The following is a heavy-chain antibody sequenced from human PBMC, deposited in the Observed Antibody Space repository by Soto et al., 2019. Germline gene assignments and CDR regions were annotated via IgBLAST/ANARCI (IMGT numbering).Heavy chain of an antibody. J-gene: IGHJ4*02. D-gene: IGHD3-22*01. V-gene: IGHV4-30-4*01. CDR2: IYYSRSD. CDR3: ARVVQFYDSSGYSFYYFDY. Sequence: SETLSLTCTVPGDSINSADYYWSWLRQPPGKGLEWIGYIYYSRSDYYNPSLGRRATITIDTSRNQFSLNLMSVTAADTAVYYCARVVQFYDSSGYSFYYFDYWGQGALVTVSS. CDR1: GDSINSADYY.